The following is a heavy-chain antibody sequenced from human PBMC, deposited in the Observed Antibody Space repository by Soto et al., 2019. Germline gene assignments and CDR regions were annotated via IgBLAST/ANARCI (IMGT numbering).Heavy chain of an antibody. Sequence: PGGSLRLSCSASGFTFRSYAMSWVRQAPGKGLEWVSGISGSGGSTYYADSVKGRFTISRDNSKNTLYLQMNSLRAEDTAVYYCAKGAYYSNYFVFYMDVWGKGTTVTVSS. CDR1: GFTFRSYA. CDR2: ISGSGGST. J-gene: IGHJ6*03. V-gene: IGHV3-23*01. D-gene: IGHD4-4*01. CDR3: AKGAYYSNYFVFYMDV.